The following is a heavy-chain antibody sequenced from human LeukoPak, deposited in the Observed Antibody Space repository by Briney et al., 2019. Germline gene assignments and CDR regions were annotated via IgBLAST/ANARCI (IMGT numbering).Heavy chain of an antibody. D-gene: IGHD6-13*01. V-gene: IGHV1-8*01. CDR1: GYTFTSYD. CDR2: MNPNSGNT. CDR3: AREERGSNSSPVDP. Sequence: GASVKVSCKASGYTFTSYDINWVRQATGQGLEWMGWMNPNSGNTGYAQKFQGRVTMTRNTSISAAYMELRSLRSEDTAVYYCAREERGSNSSPVDPWGQGTLVTVSS. J-gene: IGHJ5*02.